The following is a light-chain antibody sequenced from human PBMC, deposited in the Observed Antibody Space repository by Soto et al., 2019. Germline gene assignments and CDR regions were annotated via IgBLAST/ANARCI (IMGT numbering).Light chain of an antibody. V-gene: IGLV3-1*01. CDR3: QAWDSSTVV. CDR2: QDT. J-gene: IGLJ2*01. CDR1: KLGDKY. Sequence: SYELTQPPSVSVSPGQTASITCSGDKLGDKYVCWYQQRPGQSPVLVIYQDTKRPSGIPERFSGSNSGNTATLTISGTQAMDEADFYCQAWDSSTVVFGGGTKLTVL.